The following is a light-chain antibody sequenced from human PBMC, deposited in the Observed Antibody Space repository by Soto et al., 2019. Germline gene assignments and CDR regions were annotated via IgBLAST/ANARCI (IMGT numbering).Light chain of an antibody. Sequence: QSVLTQPRSVSGSPGQSVTISCTGTSSDVGGYNYVSWYQQHPGKAPKLMIYDVSKRPSGVPDRFSGSKSGNTASLTISGLQAEDEADYYCCSYAGSYTFEVVFGGRTQLTVL. CDR2: DVS. CDR3: CSYAGSYTFEVV. J-gene: IGLJ2*01. V-gene: IGLV2-11*01. CDR1: SSDVGGYNY.